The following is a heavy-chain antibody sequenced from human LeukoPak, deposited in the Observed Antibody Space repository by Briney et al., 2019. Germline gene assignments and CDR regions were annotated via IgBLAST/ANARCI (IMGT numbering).Heavy chain of an antibody. CDR3: ARDRGSGTYYDAFDV. Sequence: SETLSLTCTVSGGSISSHYLNWIRQPPGRGLDWIGYIYYNGNSNYNPSLKSRVTMSLDTSKNQFSLKLSSVTAAATAVYYCARDRGSGTYYDAFDVWGQGTLVTVSS. CDR1: GGSISSHY. D-gene: IGHD1-26*01. CDR2: IYYNGNS. V-gene: IGHV4-59*11. J-gene: IGHJ3*01.